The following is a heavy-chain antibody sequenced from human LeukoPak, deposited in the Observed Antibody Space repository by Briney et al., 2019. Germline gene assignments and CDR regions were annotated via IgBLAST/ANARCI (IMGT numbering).Heavy chain of an antibody. CDR1: GFTFDDYA. CDR3: AKDMPTDYYYGMDA. J-gene: IGHJ6*02. CDR2: ISWNSGSI. D-gene: IGHD4-17*01. Sequence: QAGRSLRLSCAASGFTFDDYAMHWVRQAPGKGLEWVSGISWNSGSIGYADSVKGRFTISRDNAKNSLYLQMNSLRAEDTALYYCAKDMPTDYYYGMDAWGQGTTVTVSS. V-gene: IGHV3-9*01.